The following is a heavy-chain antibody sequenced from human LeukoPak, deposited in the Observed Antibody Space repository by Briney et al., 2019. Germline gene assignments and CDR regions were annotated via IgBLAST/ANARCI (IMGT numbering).Heavy chain of an antibody. Sequence: PGGSLRLSCAASGFTFSSFGMHWVRQAPGKGLEWVAFIRFDESNTYYADSVKGRFTISRDNSKNTLYLQMNSLRAEDTAVYYCAKDWWMSGTMIVVARRSYNYYMDVWGKGTTVTISS. V-gene: IGHV3-30*02. CDR3: AKDWWMSGTMIVVARRSYNYYMDV. CDR2: IRFDESNT. D-gene: IGHD3-22*01. CDR1: GFTFSSFG. J-gene: IGHJ6*03.